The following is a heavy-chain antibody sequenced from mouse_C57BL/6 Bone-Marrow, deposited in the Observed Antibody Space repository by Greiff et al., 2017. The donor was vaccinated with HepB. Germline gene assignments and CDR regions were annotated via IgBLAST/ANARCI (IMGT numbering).Heavy chain of an antibody. CDR3: ASHDGYYFDY. CDR2: IHPNSGST. Sequence: VKLQQPGAELVKPGASVKLSCKASGYTFTSYWMHWVKQRPGQGLEWIGMIHPNSGSTNYNEKFKSKATLTVDKSSSTAYMQLSSLTSEDSAVYYCASHDGYYFDYWGQGTTLTVSS. V-gene: IGHV1-64*01. CDR1: GYTFTSYW. J-gene: IGHJ2*01. D-gene: IGHD2-3*01.